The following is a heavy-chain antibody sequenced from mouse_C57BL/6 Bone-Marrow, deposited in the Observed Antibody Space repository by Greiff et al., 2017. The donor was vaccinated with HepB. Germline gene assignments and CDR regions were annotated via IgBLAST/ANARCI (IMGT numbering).Heavy chain of an antibody. D-gene: IGHD1-1*01. CDR1: GYAFSSSW. V-gene: IGHV1-82*01. CDR2: IYPGDGDT. Sequence: QVQLQQSGPELVKPGASVKISCKASGYAFSSSWMNWVKQRPGKGLEWIGRIYPGDGDTNYNGKFKGKATLTADKSSSTAYMQLSSLTSEDSAVYFCARFGFITTVVDYWGQGTTLTVSS. CDR3: ARFGFITTVVDY. J-gene: IGHJ2*01.